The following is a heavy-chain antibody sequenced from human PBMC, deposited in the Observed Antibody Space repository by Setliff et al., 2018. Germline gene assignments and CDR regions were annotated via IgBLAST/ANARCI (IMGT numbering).Heavy chain of an antibody. D-gene: IGHD3-22*01. V-gene: IGHV3-23*01. J-gene: IGHJ4*02. CDR2: IVSNCFFAFCDT. CDR3: ARGDSSGYYYVQEVFIDY. Sequence: GGSLRLSCAASGFIFRSYAMSWVRQAPGKGLEWVSAIVSNCFFAFCDTWYADSVKGRFTISRDNSKNTLYLQMNSLRAEDTAVYYCARGDSSGYYYVQEVFIDYWGQGTLVTSPQ. CDR1: GFIFRSYA.